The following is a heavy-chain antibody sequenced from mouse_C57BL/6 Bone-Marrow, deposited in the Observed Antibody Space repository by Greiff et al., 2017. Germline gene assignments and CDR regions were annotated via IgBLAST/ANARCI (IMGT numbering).Heavy chain of an antibody. Sequence: EVQLQQSGPELVKPGASVKMSCKASGYTFTDYNMHWVKQSHGKSLEWIGYINPNNGGTSYNQKFKGKATLTVNKSSSTAYMELRSLTSEESAVYYCADGGDYAMDYWGQGTSVTVSS. J-gene: IGHJ4*01. V-gene: IGHV1-22*01. CDR2: INPNNGGT. CDR3: ADGGDYAMDY. CDR1: GYTFTDYN.